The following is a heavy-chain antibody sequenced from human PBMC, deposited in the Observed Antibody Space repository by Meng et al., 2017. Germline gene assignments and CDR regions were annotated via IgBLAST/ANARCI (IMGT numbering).Heavy chain of an antibody. CDR2: IYTGGTT. J-gene: IGHJ4*02. D-gene: IGHD2-15*01. CDR3: ARERGYVDY. CDR1: GFTVTSNY. Sequence: EVQLVESGGGLVQPGGSLRLSCAASGFTVTSNYMSWVRQAPGKGLEWVSVIYTGGTTYNADSVKGRFTISRDISKNTLYLQMNSLRAEDTAVYYCARERGYVDYWGQGTLVTVSS. V-gene: IGHV3-66*01.